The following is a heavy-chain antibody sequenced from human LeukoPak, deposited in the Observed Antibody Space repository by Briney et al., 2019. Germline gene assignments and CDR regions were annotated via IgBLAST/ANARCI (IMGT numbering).Heavy chain of an antibody. CDR3: ARDRDGSGSPSYYYYGMDV. D-gene: IGHD3-10*01. V-gene: IGHV4-59*01. CDR1: GGSIGSYY. Sequence: SETLSLTCTVSGGSIGSYYWSWIRQPPGKGLEWIGYIYYSGSTNYNPSLKSRVTISVDTSKNQFSLKLSSVTAADTAVYYCARDRDGSGSPSYYYYGMDVWGKGTTVTVSS. CDR2: IYYSGST. J-gene: IGHJ6*04.